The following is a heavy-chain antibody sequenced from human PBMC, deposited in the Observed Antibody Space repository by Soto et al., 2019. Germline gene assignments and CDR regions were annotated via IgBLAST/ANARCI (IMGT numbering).Heavy chain of an antibody. D-gene: IGHD4-17*01. CDR3: AKSSRDYGDYDDAFDI. CDR2: ISGSGGST. V-gene: IGHV3-23*01. J-gene: IGHJ3*02. CDR1: GFTFSSFA. Sequence: GGSLRLSCAASGFTFSSFAMSWVRQAPGKGLEWVSAISGSGGSTYYADSVKGRFTISRDNSKNTLYLQMNSLRAEDTAVYYCAKSSRDYGDYDDAFDIWGQGTRVTVSS.